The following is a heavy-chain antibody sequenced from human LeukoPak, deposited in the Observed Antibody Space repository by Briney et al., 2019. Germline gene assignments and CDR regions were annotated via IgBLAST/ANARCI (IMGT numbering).Heavy chain of an antibody. J-gene: IGHJ4*02. Sequence: GGSLRLSYAASGFTFSTYAMTWVRQAPGKGLEWVSGISAGGDRTYYADSVKGRFTISRDNSKNTLYQQMNSLRAEDTAEYYCARSTVGTSCCTAVDYWGQGTLVTVSS. CDR2: ISAGGDRT. D-gene: IGHD1-26*01. CDR1: GFTFSTYA. CDR3: ARSTVGTSCCTAVDY. V-gene: IGHV3-23*01.